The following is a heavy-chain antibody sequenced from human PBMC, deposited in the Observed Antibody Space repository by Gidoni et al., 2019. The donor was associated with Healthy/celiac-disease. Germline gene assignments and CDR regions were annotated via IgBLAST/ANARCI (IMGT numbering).Heavy chain of an antibody. CDR2: ISSSSSYI. CDR3: ARGYYDSSGYYLAQTFDI. J-gene: IGHJ3*02. V-gene: IGHV3-21*01. D-gene: IGHD3-22*01. CDR1: GVTFSSYS. Sequence: EVQRVESGGGLVKPGGSLRLSCSASGVTFSSYSMNWVRQAPGTGLEWVSSISSSSSYIYYADSVKGRVTISRDNAKNSLYLQMNSLRADDTAVYYCARGYYDSSGYYLAQTFDIWGQGTMVTVSS.